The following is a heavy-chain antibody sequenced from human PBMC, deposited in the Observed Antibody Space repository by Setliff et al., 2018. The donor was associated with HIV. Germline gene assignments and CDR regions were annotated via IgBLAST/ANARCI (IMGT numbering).Heavy chain of an antibody. J-gene: IGHJ6*02. CDR1: GASSSSHY. CDR3: ARRLQFLEFLHGVGGLDV. V-gene: IGHV4-59*08. D-gene: IGHD3-3*01. Sequence: PSETLSLTCTVSGASSSSHYWSWIRQPPGKAPEWIGYVYNSGTTKYNPSLKSRVTISVDTSKNQFSLKLSSVTAADTAVYYCARRLQFLEFLHGVGGLDVWGQGTTVTVSS. CDR2: VYNSGTT.